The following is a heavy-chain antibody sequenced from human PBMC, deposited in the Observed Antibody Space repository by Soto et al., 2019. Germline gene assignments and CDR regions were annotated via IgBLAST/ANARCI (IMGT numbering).Heavy chain of an antibody. CDR3: GRERDGSSWSSAEYLQH. Sequence: QVQLVQSGVEVKKPVASVKVSCKASGYTFTSYGIHWVRQAPGQGLEWMGWISGYNGNTHYAQKFQGRVTMTTDTSTTTAYMDLRNLRSDDTAVYYCGRERDGSSWSSAEYLQHWGQGTLVTVSS. V-gene: IGHV1-18*01. J-gene: IGHJ1*01. CDR1: GYTFTSYG. D-gene: IGHD6-13*01. CDR2: ISGYNGNT.